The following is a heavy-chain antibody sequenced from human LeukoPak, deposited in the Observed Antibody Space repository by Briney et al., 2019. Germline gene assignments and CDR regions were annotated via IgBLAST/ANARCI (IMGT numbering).Heavy chain of an antibody. CDR1: GYSFSDYW. CDR3: ARRSTTWAFDI. Sequence: GESLKISCKGSGYSFSDYWIAWVRQMPGKGLEWMGIIYPVDSDTRYSPSFQGQVTISADKSISTAYLQWSSLKASDTAMYYCARRSTTWAFDIWGQGTMVTVSS. CDR2: IYPVDSDT. V-gene: IGHV5-51*01. D-gene: IGHD2/OR15-2a*01. J-gene: IGHJ3*02.